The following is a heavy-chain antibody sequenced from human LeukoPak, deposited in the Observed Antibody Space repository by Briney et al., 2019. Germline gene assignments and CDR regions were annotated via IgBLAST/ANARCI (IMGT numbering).Heavy chain of an antibody. Sequence: GGSLRLSCAASGFTVVTNYINWVRQPPGKGLEWVSVIYSGGSTYYADSVKGRFTISRDNSKNTLYLQMNSLRVEDTAVYYCAKDSDYYYGSGNHLDYWGQGTLVTVSS. J-gene: IGHJ4*02. V-gene: IGHV3-66*02. CDR1: GFTVVTNY. CDR2: IYSGGST. CDR3: AKDSDYYYGSGNHLDY. D-gene: IGHD3-10*01.